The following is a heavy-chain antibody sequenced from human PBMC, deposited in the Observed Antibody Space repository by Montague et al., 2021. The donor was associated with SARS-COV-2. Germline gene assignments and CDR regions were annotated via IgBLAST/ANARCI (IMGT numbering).Heavy chain of an antibody. V-gene: IGHV4-59*08. CDR1: GGSISGYF. D-gene: IGHD5-24*01. Sequence: SETLSLTCTVSGGSISGYFWSCIRQSPGKGLEWIGYIYYSGTTKYNPALNSRVAISLDTSKNQFSLKLNSVTAADTAAYYCAATNCFASGDYDFWGQGTWVTVSS. CDR2: IYYSGTT. CDR3: AATNCFASGDYDF. J-gene: IGHJ4*02.